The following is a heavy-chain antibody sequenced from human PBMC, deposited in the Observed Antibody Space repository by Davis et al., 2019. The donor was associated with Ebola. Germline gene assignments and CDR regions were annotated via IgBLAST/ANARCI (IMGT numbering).Heavy chain of an antibody. J-gene: IGHJ4*02. CDR3: ASQVATHSSSGFR. D-gene: IGHD6-6*01. Sequence: GGSLRLSCAASGFTFSDYYMSWIRQAPGKGLEWVSSISSSSSYIYYADSVKGRFTISRDNAKNSLYLQMNSLRAEDTAVYYCASQVATHSSSGFRWGQGTLVTVSS. CDR2: ISSSSSYI. CDR1: GFTFSDYY. V-gene: IGHV3-11*06.